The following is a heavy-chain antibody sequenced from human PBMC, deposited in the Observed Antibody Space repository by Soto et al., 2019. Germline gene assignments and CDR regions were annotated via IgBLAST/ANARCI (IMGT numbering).Heavy chain of an antibody. CDR2: ISPYNGNT. CDR3: ARGRDYGDFYFDY. CDR1: GYTFTNFG. D-gene: IGHD4-17*01. J-gene: IGHJ4*02. Sequence: ASVKVSFTASGYTFTNFGISWVRQAPGLGLEWVGWISPYNGNTQTVEKLQGRVTMTTDTSTSTAYMELRSLRSDDTAVYYCARGRDYGDFYFDYWGQGTLVNVSS. V-gene: IGHV1-18*01.